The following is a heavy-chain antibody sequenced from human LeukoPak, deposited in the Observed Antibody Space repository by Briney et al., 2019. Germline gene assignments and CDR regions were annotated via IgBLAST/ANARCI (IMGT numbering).Heavy chain of an antibody. V-gene: IGHV4-39*07. CDR2: INYSELT. D-gene: IGHD6-13*01. J-gene: IGHJ4*02. CDR1: GGSISSSSYY. Sequence: SETPSLTCTVSGGSISSSSYYWGWIRQPPGKGLEWIGTINYSELTYYNPSLKSRVTMSVDTSKNQFSLKLSSVTAADTAVYYCARGEIAAAVEVWGQGTLVTVSS. CDR3: ARGEIAAAVEV.